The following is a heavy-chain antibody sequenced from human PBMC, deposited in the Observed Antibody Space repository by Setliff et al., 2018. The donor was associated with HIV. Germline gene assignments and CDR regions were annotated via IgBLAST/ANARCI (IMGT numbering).Heavy chain of an antibody. V-gene: IGHV3-30*02. J-gene: IGHJ4*02. CDR2: IRYTGSNK. CDR3: ARDRYSGSTTDY. Sequence: GGSLRLSCAASGFTFSSYGIHWVRQAPGKGLEWVAFIRYTGSNKYYADSVKGRFTISLDNSKNTLYLQMNSLRAEDTALYYWARDRYSGSTTDYWGQGTLVTVSS. CDR1: GFTFSSYG. D-gene: IGHD1-26*01.